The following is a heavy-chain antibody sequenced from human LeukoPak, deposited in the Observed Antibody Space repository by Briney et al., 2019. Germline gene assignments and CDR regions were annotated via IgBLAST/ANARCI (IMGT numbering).Heavy chain of an antibody. J-gene: IGHJ4*02. CDR2: ISESGDVT. D-gene: IGHD6-6*01. V-gene: IGHV3-23*01. Sequence: PGGSLRLSCVVSGFTFSSYPMSWVRQAPGKGLEWVSVISESGDVTHYADSMKGRFTISRDNTKNTLNLQMNGLRDEDTAIYYCARDSSHYLGSSDYWGQGALVTVSS. CDR1: GFTFSSYP. CDR3: ARDSSHYLGSSDY.